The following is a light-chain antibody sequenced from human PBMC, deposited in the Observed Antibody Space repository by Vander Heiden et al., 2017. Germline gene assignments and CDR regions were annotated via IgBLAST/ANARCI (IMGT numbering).Light chain of an antibody. J-gene: IGLJ3*02. CDR3: AAWDDSLNGWV. Sequence: QSVLTQPPSASGTPGQRVTISCSGSTSNIGSNTVTWYQQLPGTAPKLLIYSNNQRPSGVPDRFSGSKSGTSASLAISGRQSEDEADYYCAAWDDSLNGWVFGGGTKLTVL. V-gene: IGLV1-44*01. CDR1: TSNIGSNT. CDR2: SNN.